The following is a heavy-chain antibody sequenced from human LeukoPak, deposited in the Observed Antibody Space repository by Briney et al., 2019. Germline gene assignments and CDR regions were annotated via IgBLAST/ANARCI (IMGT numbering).Heavy chain of an antibody. CDR2: IYPSGTT. D-gene: IGHD3-10*01. V-gene: IGHV3-53*01. J-gene: IGHJ4*02. CDR3: VGAQRSRGGVVRGYFDS. Sequence: GGSLRLSCAASGFTVSRNYISWVRQAPGKGLEWVSFIYPSGTTYYGDAVKGRFTISSDNSKQTIYLHMNNLRQHETGIYYCVGAQRSRGGVVRGYFDSWGQGTLVTVSS. CDR1: GFTVSRNY.